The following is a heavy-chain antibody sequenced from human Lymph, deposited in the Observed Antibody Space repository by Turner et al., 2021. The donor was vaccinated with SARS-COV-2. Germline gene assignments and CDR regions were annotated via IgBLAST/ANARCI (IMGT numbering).Heavy chain of an antibody. V-gene: IGHV1-24*01. D-gene: IGHD1-1*01. CDR1: GYTLTELF. CDR3: ATLKSNWKILTGRYYFDF. Sequence: VQRVQSGAERKKTGASVKVSCKVSGYTLTELFIHWVRQAPGKGLEWMGGVDPEDGETIYAQKIQGRVTMTEDTTTDTAYMEMSSLRSEDTAVYYCATLKSNWKILTGRYYFDFWGQGTLVTVSS. CDR2: VDPEDGET. J-gene: IGHJ4*02.